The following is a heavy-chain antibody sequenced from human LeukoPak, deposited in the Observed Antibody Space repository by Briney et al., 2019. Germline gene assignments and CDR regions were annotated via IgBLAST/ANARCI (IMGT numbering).Heavy chain of an antibody. J-gene: IGHJ4*02. Sequence: GASVKVSCKASGYTFTGYYMHWVRQAPGQGLEWMGWINPNSGGTNYAQKFQGRVTMTRDTSISTAYMELSRLRSDDTAVYYCARAPAKFVVVPGGLDYWGQGTLVTVPS. CDR2: INPNSGGT. CDR3: ARAPAKFVVVPGGLDY. CDR1: GYTFTGYY. D-gene: IGHD2-2*01. V-gene: IGHV1-2*02.